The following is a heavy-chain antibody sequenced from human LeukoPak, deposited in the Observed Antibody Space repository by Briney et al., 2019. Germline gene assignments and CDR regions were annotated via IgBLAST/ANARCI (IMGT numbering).Heavy chain of an antibody. CDR1: GFTFSSYS. CDR3: ARVGSSGWYGYYFYYYFMDV. J-gene: IGHJ6*03. V-gene: IGHV3-21*01. CDR2: ISSSSSYI. Sequence: PGGSLRLSCAASGFTFSSYSMNWVRQAPGKGLEWVSSISSSSSYIYYADSVKGRFTTSRDNAKNSLYLQMNSLRAEDTAVYYCARVGSSGWYGYYFYYYFMDVWGKGTTVTVSS. D-gene: IGHD6-19*01.